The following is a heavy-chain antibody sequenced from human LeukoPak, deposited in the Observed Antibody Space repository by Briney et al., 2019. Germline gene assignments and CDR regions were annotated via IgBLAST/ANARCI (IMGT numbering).Heavy chain of an antibody. V-gene: IGHV3-11*04. D-gene: IGHD3-10*01. Sequence: GGSLRLSCAASGFTFSDYYMSWIRQAPGKGLEWVSYISSSGSTIYYADSVKGRFTISRDNAKNSLYLQMNSLRAEDTAVYYCARDPYYYNSGSFAAFDIWGQGTMVTVSS. CDR1: GFTFSDYY. CDR3: ARDPYYYNSGSFAAFDI. CDR2: ISSSGSTI. J-gene: IGHJ3*02.